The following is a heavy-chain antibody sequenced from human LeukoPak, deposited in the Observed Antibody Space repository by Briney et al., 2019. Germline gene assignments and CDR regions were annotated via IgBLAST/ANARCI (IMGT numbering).Heavy chain of an antibody. Sequence: SETLSLTCTLSSGFISVFYGSWIRHPAGKGREWIGRIDTSGTPNSHTSLKSRVTMPVDPSKNQSSLRLTSVTAADTARYYCARGWGSRRSYFDFWGQGTLVTVSS. J-gene: IGHJ4*02. CDR2: IDTSGTP. CDR1: SGFISVFY. CDR3: ARGWGSRRSYFDF. D-gene: IGHD6-13*01. V-gene: IGHV4-4*07.